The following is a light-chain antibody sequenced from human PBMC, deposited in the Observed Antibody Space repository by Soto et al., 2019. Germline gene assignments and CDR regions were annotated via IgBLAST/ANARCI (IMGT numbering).Light chain of an antibody. Sequence: DIVMTQSPDSLAVSLGERATINCKSSQSVLYNSNNKNYLAWYQQKPGQPPKLLFYWASTRESGVPDRFSGKGSGKSFPLNSSRLADENWAVFYRQQKYRTPYTFGQGTKLEIK. V-gene: IGKV4-1*01. CDR2: WAS. CDR1: QSVLYNSNNKNY. J-gene: IGKJ2*01. CDR3: QQKYRTPYT.